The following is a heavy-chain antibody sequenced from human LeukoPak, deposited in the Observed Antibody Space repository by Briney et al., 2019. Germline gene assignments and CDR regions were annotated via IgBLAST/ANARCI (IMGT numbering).Heavy chain of an antibody. CDR3: ASDIVVVVAARGASDY. CDR1: GFSFSSHD. J-gene: IGHJ4*02. Sequence: GGSLRLSCATSGFSFSSHDMNWVRQAPGQGLEWVSSISGSSKSIDYADSLKGRFAISRDNARNSLFLQMNSLRVEDTAVYYCASDIVVVVAARGASDYWGQGTLVTVSS. CDR2: ISGSSKSI. V-gene: IGHV3-21*06. D-gene: IGHD2-15*01.